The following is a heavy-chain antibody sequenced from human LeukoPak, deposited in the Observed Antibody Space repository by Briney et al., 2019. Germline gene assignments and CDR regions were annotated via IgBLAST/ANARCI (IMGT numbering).Heavy chain of an antibody. D-gene: IGHD2-2*01. CDR1: GGSFSGYY. CDR3: ARGGHCSSTSCYAGGFDNWFDP. J-gene: IGHJ5*02. Sequence: SETLSLTCAVYGGSFSGYYWSWIRQPPGKGLEWIGEINHSGSTNYNPSLKSRVTISVDTSKNQFSLKLSSVTAAETAVYYCARGGHCSSTSCYAGGFDNWFDPWGQGTLVTVSS. V-gene: IGHV4-34*01. CDR2: INHSGST.